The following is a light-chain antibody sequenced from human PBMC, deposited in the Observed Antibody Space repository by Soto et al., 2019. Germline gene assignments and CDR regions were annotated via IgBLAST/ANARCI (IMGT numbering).Light chain of an antibody. J-gene: IGKJ5*01. CDR2: GAS. Sequence: EIVLTQSPGTLSLSPGERATLSCRASQSVGSSNLVWYQQKPGQAPRLLIYGASSRATGIPDRFSGSGSGTEFTLTISSLQSENFAVYYCQQYNNWPPPTFGQGTRLEIK. V-gene: IGKV3D-15*01. CDR3: QQYNNWPPPT. CDR1: QSVGSSN.